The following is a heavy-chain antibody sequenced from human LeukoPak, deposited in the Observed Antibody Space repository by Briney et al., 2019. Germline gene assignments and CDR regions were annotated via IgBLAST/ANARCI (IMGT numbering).Heavy chain of an antibody. V-gene: IGHV1-2*02. J-gene: IGHJ5*02. CDR3: ARGGDDIAAAGTSWLDP. D-gene: IGHD6-13*01. CDR1: GYTFTGHY. CDR2: INPNSGGT. Sequence: ASVKVSCQASGYTFTGHYIHWVRQAPGEGLEWMGGINPNSGGTNYAQKFQGRVTMTRDTSISTAYMELSRLRSDDTAVYYCARGGDDIAAAGTSWLDPWGQGTLVTVSS.